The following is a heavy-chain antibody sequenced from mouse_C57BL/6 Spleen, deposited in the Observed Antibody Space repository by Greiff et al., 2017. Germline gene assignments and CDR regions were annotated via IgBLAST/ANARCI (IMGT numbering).Heavy chain of an antibody. D-gene: IGHD2-5*01. CDR1: GYTFTSYW. Sequence: QVQLQQPGAELVRPGSSVKLSCKASGYTFTSYWMDWVKQRPGQGLEWIGNIYPSDSETHYNQKFKDKATLTVDKSSSTAYMQLSSLTSEDSAVYYCARGGYYSNWYFDVWGTGTTVTVSS. CDR2: IYPSDSET. V-gene: IGHV1-61*01. CDR3: ARGGYYSNWYFDV. J-gene: IGHJ1*03.